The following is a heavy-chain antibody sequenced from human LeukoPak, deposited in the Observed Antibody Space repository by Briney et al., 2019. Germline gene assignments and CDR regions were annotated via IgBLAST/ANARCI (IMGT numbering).Heavy chain of an antibody. J-gene: IGHJ3*02. CDR2: INHSGST. CDR1: GGSFSGYY. V-gene: IGHV4-34*01. Sequence: PSETLSLTCAVYGGSFSGYYWSWIRQPPGKGLEWIEEINHSGSTNYNPSLKSRVTISVDTSKNQFSLKLSSVTAADTAVYYCARPTYYYDSSGSKGKGAFDIWGQGTMVTVSS. CDR3: ARPTYYYDSSGSKGKGAFDI. D-gene: IGHD3-22*01.